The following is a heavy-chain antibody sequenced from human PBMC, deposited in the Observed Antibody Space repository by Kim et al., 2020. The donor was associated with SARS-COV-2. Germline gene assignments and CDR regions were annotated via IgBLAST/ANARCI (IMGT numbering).Heavy chain of an antibody. CDR2: T. J-gene: IGHJ4*02. Sequence: TYYDPSLKCRFTISVDTSENQFSLKLRTGTAADTAVYYCARHRYNWNYEDWGQGTLVSVSS. V-gene: IGHV4-39*01. CDR3: ARHRYNWNYED. D-gene: IGHD1-7*01.